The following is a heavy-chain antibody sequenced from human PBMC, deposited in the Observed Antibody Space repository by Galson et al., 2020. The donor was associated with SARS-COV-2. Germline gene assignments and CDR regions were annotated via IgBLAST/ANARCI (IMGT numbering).Heavy chain of an antibody. V-gene: IGHV3-21*01. CDR2: IFGSGSHR. CDR3: ARDLGPAPMIKWYFDL. J-gene: IGHJ2*01. Sequence: GESLKISCPASGFTFSDYTMIWVRQAPGKGLEWVSSIFGSGSHRHYADSVKGRFTISRDSAKSSLYLQMNSLGADDTAVYYCARDLGPAPMIKWYFDLWGRGALVTVSS. D-gene: IGHD3-16*01. CDR1: GFTFSDYT.